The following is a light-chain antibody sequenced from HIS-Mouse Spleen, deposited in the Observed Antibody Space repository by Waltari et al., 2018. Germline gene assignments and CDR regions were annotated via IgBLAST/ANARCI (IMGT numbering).Light chain of an antibody. CDR2: AAS. J-gene: IGKJ4*01. CDR1: QGISSY. CDR3: QQLNSYPQET. V-gene: IGKV1-9*01. Sequence: DIQLTQSLSFLSASVGDRVTISCRACQGISSYLAWYQQKPGKAPKLLIYAASTLQSGVPSRFSGSGSGTEFTLTISSLQPEDFATYYCQQLNSYPQETFGGGTKVEIK.